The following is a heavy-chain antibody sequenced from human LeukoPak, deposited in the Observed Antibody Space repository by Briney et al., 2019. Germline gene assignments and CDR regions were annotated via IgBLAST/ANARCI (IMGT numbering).Heavy chain of an antibody. V-gene: IGHV3-23*01. CDR3: AKESTRVYSYGYDS. CDR1: GFTYSSYA. Sequence: GGSLRLSCAASGFTYSSYAMGWIRQAPGKGLEWVSAIRGSGGRTYYADSVKGRFTISRDNSKNTLYLQMNSLRAEDTAVYYCAKESTRVYSYGYDSWGQGTLVTASS. CDR2: IRGSGGRT. D-gene: IGHD5-18*01. J-gene: IGHJ5*01.